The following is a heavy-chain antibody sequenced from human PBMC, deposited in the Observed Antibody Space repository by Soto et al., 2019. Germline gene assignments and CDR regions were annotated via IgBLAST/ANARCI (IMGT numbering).Heavy chain of an antibody. J-gene: IGHJ4*02. D-gene: IGHD3-22*01. V-gene: IGHV1-69*13. CDR3: ARAPIVVSVTLHENYFDS. CDR1: GGTFSNSG. Sequence: SVKVSCKASGGTFSNSGISWVRQAPGQGLEWMGGIIPIFDTTNYAQKLQGRITIIADESTNTVYMELSNLRSADTGGYYCARAPIVVSVTLHENYFDSWGQGTLVTVSS. CDR2: IIPIFDTT.